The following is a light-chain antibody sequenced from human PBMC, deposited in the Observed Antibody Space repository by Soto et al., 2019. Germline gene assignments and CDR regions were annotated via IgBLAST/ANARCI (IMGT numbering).Light chain of an antibody. CDR3: QEHGRSPPLT. CDR2: HAS. CDR1: QSVSNRF. J-gene: IGKJ4*01. V-gene: IGKV3-20*01. Sequence: ENVLTQSPGTLSLSPGERATLSCRASQSVSNRFVAWYQQKPCQAPRLLIYHASTRATGIPDRFSGSGSETDFTLTISRLEPEDFAVYYWQEHGRSPPLTFGGGTKVEIK.